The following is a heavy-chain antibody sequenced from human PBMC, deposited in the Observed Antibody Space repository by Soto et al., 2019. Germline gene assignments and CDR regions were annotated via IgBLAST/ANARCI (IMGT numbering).Heavy chain of an antibody. Sequence: ASVKVSCKASGYTFTSYGISWVRQAPGQGLEWMGWISAKKGNTKYAQKFQGRVTMTTDTSTSTAYMELRSLRSDDTAVYYCAREILSPDFYFNGMDVWGEGTTVTVSS. CDR2: ISAKKGNT. CDR1: GYTFTSYG. D-gene: IGHD2-15*01. J-gene: IGHJ6*04. CDR3: AREILSPDFYFNGMDV. V-gene: IGHV1-18*04.